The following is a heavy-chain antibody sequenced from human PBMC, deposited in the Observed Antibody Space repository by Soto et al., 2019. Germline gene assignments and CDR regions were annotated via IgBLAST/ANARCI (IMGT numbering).Heavy chain of an antibody. CDR2: IGSYSSYM. CDR3: ASPKGGAYDI. V-gene: IGHV3-21*01. J-gene: IGHJ3*02. D-gene: IGHD3-16*01. CDR1: GFSINSYT. Sequence: GGSLRLSCEASGFSINSYTMNWVRQAPGKGLEWVSSIGSYSSYMFYADSVKGRFTISRDNAKNSLYLQMNSLRAEDTAVYYCASPKGGAYDIWGQGTMVTVSS.